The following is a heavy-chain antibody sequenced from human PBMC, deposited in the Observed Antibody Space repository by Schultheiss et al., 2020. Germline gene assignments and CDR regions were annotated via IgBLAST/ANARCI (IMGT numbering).Heavy chain of an antibody. CDR1: GGSISSSNW. Sequence: SATLSLTCAVSGGSISSSNWWSWVRQPPGKGLEWLGSIYYSGSTYYNPPLKSRVTISVDTSKNQFSLKLSSVTAADTAVYYCARPNMGILWFGGGGNWFDPWVQGTLVTVSS. V-gene: IGHV4-39*01. J-gene: IGHJ5*02. D-gene: IGHD3-10*01. CDR2: IYYSGST. CDR3: ARPNMGILWFGGGGNWFDP.